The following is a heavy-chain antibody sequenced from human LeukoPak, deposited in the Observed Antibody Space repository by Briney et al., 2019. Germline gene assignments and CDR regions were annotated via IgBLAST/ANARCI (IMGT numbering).Heavy chain of an antibody. CDR2: MSGSGSTI. J-gene: IGHJ6*03. D-gene: IGHD3-16*01. CDR1: GFTFTDYY. V-gene: IGHV3-11*04. CDR3: AREMQTWDYYYYIDV. Sequence: VGSLRLSCAASGFTFTDYYMTSIRQAPGNRVGWFSYMSGSGSTIYYADSVKGRFTVSRENAKNSLYLQMTSLRAEATAVYYCAREMQTWDYYYYIDVWGKGTTVTVSS.